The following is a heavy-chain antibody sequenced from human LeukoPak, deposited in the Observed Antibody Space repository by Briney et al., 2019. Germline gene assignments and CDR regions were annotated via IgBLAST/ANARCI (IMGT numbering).Heavy chain of an antibody. CDR1: GXSIXNYX. CDR2: IXXXGST. CDR3: ARTYYYDTSGHYGLYAFDI. V-gene: IGHV4-4*08. Sequence: ASETLSLTCTVSGXSIXNYXXSXXXXPPXXGXXWXGYIXXXGSTNYNPSLKSRVXISVEPSKTRFSLKLSSVTAADTAVYWCARTYYYDTSGHYGLYAFDIWGQGTVVTVSS. J-gene: IGHJ3*02. D-gene: IGHD3-22*01.